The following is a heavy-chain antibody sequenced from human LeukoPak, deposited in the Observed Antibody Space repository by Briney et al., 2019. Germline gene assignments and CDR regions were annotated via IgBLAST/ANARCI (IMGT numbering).Heavy chain of an antibody. Sequence: VKVSCKASGYTFDDNYMHWVQQAPGKGPEGMGFVDPKDGETVYAEKFQDRVTLSADTSIDTAYMELSSLTSEDTAMYYCTTTNVGNSPRDYWGQGTLVTVSS. V-gene: IGHV1-69-2*01. CDR2: VDPKDGET. J-gene: IGHJ4*02. CDR1: GYTFDDNY. CDR3: TTTNVGNSPRDY. D-gene: IGHD3-3*01.